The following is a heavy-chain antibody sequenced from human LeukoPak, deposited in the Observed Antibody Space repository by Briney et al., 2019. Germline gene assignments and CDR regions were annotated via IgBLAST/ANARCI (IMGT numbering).Heavy chain of an antibody. CDR1: GGSISSGGYS. CDR3: ARLSIVGATFDAFDI. Sequence: SETLSLTCAVSGGSISSGGYSWSWIRQPPGKGLEWIGYIYYSGSTNYNPSLKSRVTISVDTSKNQFSLKLSSVTAADTAVYYCARLSIVGATFDAFDIWGQGTMVTVSS. CDR2: IYYSGST. V-gene: IGHV4-61*08. J-gene: IGHJ3*02. D-gene: IGHD1-26*01.